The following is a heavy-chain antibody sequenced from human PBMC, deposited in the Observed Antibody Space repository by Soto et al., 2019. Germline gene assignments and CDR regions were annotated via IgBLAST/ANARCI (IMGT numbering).Heavy chain of an antibody. CDR3: AKDRDIVVVPADEAPYYNYYGMDV. V-gene: IGHV3-21*01. CDR2: ISSSGTFK. CDR1: GFTFRDFT. J-gene: IGHJ6*02. D-gene: IGHD2-2*01. Sequence: AGGSLRLSCAASGFTFRDFTMNWVRQAPGKGLEWVSSISSSGTFKYYADSLGGRFTISRDNAKNSLYLQLNSLRAEDTAVYYCAKDRDIVVVPADEAPYYNYYGMDVWGQGTTVTVSS.